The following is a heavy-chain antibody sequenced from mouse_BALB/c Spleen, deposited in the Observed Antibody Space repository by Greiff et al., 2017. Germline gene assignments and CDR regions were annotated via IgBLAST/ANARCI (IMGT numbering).Heavy chain of an antibody. J-gene: IGHJ4*01. Sequence: VQLKESGPGLVKPSQSLSLTCSVTGYSITSGYYWNWIRQFPGNKLEWMGYISYDGSNNYNPSLKNRISITRDTSKNQFFLKLNSVTTEDTATYYCARLVTPYYAMDYWGQGTSVTVSS. V-gene: IGHV3-6*02. CDR3: ARLVTPYYAMDY. CDR2: ISYDGSN. CDR1: GYSITSGYY. D-gene: IGHD2-13*01.